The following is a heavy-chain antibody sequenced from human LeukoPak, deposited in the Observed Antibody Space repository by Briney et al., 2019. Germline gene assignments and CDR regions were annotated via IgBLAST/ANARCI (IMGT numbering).Heavy chain of an antibody. D-gene: IGHD6-19*01. CDR2: IYHSGST. CDR1: GYSISSGYY. CDR3: ARRQWLRYFDD. Sequence: SETLSLTCAVSGYSISSGYYWGWIRQPPGKGLEWIGSIYHSGSTYYNPSLKSRVTISVDTSKNQFSLKLSSVTAADTAVYYCARRQWLRYFDDWGQGTLVTVSS. J-gene: IGHJ4*02. V-gene: IGHV4-38-2*01.